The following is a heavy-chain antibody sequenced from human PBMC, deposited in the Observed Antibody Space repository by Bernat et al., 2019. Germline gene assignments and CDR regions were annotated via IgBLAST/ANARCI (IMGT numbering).Heavy chain of an antibody. Sequence: QVQMQESGPGLVKPSETLFLTCTVSGGSISSYYWSWIRQPPGKGLEWIGYIYYSGSTNYNPSLKSRVAISVDTSKNQFSLRLRSVTGADTAVYYCARSQNYYQYDRWGQGTLVTVSS. V-gene: IGHV4-59*01. D-gene: IGHD3-10*01. CDR3: ARSQNYYQYDR. CDR2: IYYSGST. J-gene: IGHJ5*02. CDR1: GGSISSYY.